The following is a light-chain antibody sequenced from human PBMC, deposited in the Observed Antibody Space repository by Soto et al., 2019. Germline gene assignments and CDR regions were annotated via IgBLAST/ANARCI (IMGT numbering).Light chain of an antibody. CDR1: ELEYKY. V-gene: IGLV3-1*01. J-gene: IGLJ2*01. CDR3: QAWDSSTAHVV. CDR2: QDS. Sequence: SSELTQPPSVSVSPGQTASITCSGDELEYKYTCWYQQKPGQSPVLVIYQDSKRPSGIPERFSASTSGNTATLTISGTQSMDEADYYCQAWDSSTAHVVFGGGTKLTVL.